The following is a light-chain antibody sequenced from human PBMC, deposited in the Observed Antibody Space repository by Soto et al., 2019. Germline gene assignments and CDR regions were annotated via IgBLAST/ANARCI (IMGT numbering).Light chain of an antibody. V-gene: IGLV2-14*03. J-gene: IGLJ1*01. CDR3: TSYTAISTLNYG. CDR2: DVT. Sequence: QSALTQPASVFGSPGQSVTISCTGTSSDVGGYNYVSWYQQYPGKAPELMIYDVTIRPSGVSNRFSGSKSGTTASLTISGLQAEDEADYYCTSYTAISTLNYGFGTGTKLTVL. CDR1: SSDVGGYNY.